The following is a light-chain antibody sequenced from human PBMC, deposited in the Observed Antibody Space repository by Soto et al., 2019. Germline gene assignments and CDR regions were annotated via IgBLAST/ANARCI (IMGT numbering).Light chain of an antibody. CDR3: QQYGSSPRT. J-gene: IGKJ1*01. V-gene: IGKV3-20*01. CDR1: QTVSRGS. CDR2: GAS. Sequence: EIVLTQSPGTVSLSPGDSATLSCRASQTVSRGSLAWYQQRPGQAPRLLIYGASSRAAGIPDRFSGSGSATEFTLTLSRLEPEDFAVYYCQQYGSSPRTFGQGTKVDIK.